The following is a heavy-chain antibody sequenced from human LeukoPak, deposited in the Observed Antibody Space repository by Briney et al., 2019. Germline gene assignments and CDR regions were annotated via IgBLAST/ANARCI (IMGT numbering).Heavy chain of an antibody. V-gene: IGHV1-8*01. J-gene: IGHJ4*02. Sequence: ASVKVSCKASGYTFTSYDINWVRQATGQGLAWMGWMNPNSGNTGYAQKFQGRVTMTRNTSISTAYMELSSLRSEDTAVYYCARAATRSGYSGGYWGQGTLVTVSS. CDR1: GYTFTSYD. CDR3: ARAATRSGYSGGY. CDR2: MNPNSGNT. D-gene: IGHD5-18*01.